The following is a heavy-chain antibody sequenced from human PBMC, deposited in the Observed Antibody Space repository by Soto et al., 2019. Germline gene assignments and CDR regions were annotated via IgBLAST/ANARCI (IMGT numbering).Heavy chain of an antibody. J-gene: IGHJ6*02. Sequence: GGSLRLSCAASGFTFSDYYMSWIRQAPGKGLEWVSYISSSSSYTNNADSVKGRFTTSRDNAKNSLYLQMNSLRAEDTAVYYCARGHHGMDVWGQGTTVTVSS. CDR3: ARGHHGMDV. V-gene: IGHV3-11*06. CDR2: ISSSSSYT. CDR1: GFTFSDYY.